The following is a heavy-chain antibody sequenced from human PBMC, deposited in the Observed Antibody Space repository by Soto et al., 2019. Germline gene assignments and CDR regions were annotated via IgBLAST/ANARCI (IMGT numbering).Heavy chain of an antibody. D-gene: IGHD6-13*01. Sequence: GGSLRLSCAASGFTVSSYAMSWVRQAPGKGLEWVSAISSSGGSTYYAESVKGRFTISRDNSKNMLYLQMNSLRAEDTAVYYCAKEDYSQIFAYWGQGTLVTVSS. J-gene: IGHJ4*02. CDR3: AKEDYSQIFAY. CDR2: ISSSGGST. V-gene: IGHV3-23*01. CDR1: GFTVSSYA.